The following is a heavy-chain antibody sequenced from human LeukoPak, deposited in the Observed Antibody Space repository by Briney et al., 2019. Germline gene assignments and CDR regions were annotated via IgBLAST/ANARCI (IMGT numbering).Heavy chain of an antibody. CDR1: GFTFSSYS. D-gene: IGHD5-24*01. CDR2: ISSSSSTI. J-gene: IGHJ4*02. CDR3: ARVGDGYNTAYFDY. Sequence: HPGGSLRLSCAASGFTFSSYSMNWVRQAPGKGLEWVSYISSSSSTIYYADSVKGRFTISRDNAKNSLYLQMNSLRAEDTAVYYCARVGDGYNTAYFDYWGQGTLVTVSS. V-gene: IGHV3-48*01.